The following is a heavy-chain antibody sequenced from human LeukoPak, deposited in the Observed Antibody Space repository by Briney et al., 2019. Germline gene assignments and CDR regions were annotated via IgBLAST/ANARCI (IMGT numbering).Heavy chain of an antibody. D-gene: IGHD5-12*01. V-gene: IGHV3-23*01. CDR2: ISGSGGSS. CDR3: AKGSGYSGPPD. Sequence: GGSLRLSCAASGCTFISYTMSWVRQAPGKGLEWVSTISGSGGSSDYAESVKGRFTISRDNSKNTVYVQMNSLRAEDTAVYYCAKGSGYSGPPDWGQGTLVTVSA. CDR1: GCTFISYT. J-gene: IGHJ4*02.